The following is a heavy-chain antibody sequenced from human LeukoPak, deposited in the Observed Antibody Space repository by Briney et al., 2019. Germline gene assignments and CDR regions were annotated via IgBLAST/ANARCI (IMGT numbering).Heavy chain of an antibody. D-gene: IGHD3-22*01. CDR2: ISAYNGNT. CDR3: ARGREWNYYDSSGPRSCFDY. Sequence: GASMKVSCKASGYTFTSYGISWVRQAPGQGLEWMGWISAYNGNTNYAQKLQGRVTMTTDTSTSTAYMELRSLRSDDTAVYYCARGREWNYYDSSGPRSCFDYWGQGTLVTVSS. V-gene: IGHV1-18*01. CDR1: GYTFTSYG. J-gene: IGHJ4*02.